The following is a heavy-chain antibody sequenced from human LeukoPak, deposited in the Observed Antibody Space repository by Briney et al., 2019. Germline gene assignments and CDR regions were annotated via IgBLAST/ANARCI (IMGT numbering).Heavy chain of an antibody. Sequence: GGSLRLSCAASGFMFRDAAMTWVRQAPGKGLEWVSLIAASGLNTYYADSVRGRFTISRDNSKNTLSLQMNSLRVEDTAIYYCARDIELSTWGLGTLVTVSS. CDR1: GFMFRDAA. CDR2: IAASGLNT. J-gene: IGHJ3*01. CDR3: ARDIELST. D-gene: IGHD5-12*01. V-gene: IGHV3-23*01.